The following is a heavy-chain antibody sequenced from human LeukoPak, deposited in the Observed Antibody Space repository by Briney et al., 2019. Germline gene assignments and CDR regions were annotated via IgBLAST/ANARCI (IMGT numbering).Heavy chain of an antibody. V-gene: IGHV3-9*01. Sequence: GGSLRLSCAASGFTFDDYAMHWVRQAPGKGLEWVSGISWNSGSIGYADSVKGRFTISRDNAKNSLYLQMNSLRAEDTALYYCAKGWRYSGSSHFDYWGQGTLVTVSS. D-gene: IGHD1-26*01. J-gene: IGHJ4*02. CDR1: GFTFDDYA. CDR3: AKGWRYSGSSHFDY. CDR2: ISWNSGSI.